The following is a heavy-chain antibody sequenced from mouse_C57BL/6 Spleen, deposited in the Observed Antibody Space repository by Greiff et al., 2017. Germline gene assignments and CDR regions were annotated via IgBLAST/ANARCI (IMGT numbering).Heavy chain of an antibody. CDR2: IDPETGGT. D-gene: IGHD3-2*02. CDR1: GYTFTDYE. CDR3: TKETAQAGFAY. Sequence: QVQLQQSGAELVRPGASVTLSCKASGYTFTDYEMHWVKQTPVHGLEWIGAIDPETGGTAYNQKFKGKAILTADKSSSTAYMELRSLTSEDSAVYYCTKETAQAGFAYWGQGTLVSVSA. V-gene: IGHV1-15*01. J-gene: IGHJ3*01.